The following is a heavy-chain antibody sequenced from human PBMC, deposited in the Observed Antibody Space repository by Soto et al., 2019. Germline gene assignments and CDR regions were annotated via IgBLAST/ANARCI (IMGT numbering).Heavy chain of an antibody. CDR3: AAAPRY. V-gene: IGHV4-59*01. J-gene: IGHJ4*02. D-gene: IGHD2-15*01. CDR1: GGSISGYY. CDR2: IYYSGST. Sequence: QVQLQESGPGLVKPSETLSPTCSVSGGSISGYYWSWIRQTPEKGLEWIGYIYYSGSTNYNPSLKSRVTMLIDMSKNQFSLKLTSVSAADTAVYYCAAAPRYWGQGILVTVSS.